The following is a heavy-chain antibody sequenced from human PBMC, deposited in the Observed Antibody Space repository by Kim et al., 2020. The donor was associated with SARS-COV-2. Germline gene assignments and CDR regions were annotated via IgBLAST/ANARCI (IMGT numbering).Heavy chain of an antibody. J-gene: IGHJ6*02. CDR1: GFTFSSYE. CDR3: ARAVAAAWGYYYYGMDV. Sequence: GGSLRLSCAASGFTFSSYEMNWVRQAPGKGLEWVSYISSSGSTIYYADSVKDRFTISRDNAKNSLYLQMNSLRAEDTAVYYCARAVAAAWGYYYYGMDVWGQGTTVTVSS. D-gene: IGHD6-13*01. V-gene: IGHV3-48*03. CDR2: ISSSGSTI.